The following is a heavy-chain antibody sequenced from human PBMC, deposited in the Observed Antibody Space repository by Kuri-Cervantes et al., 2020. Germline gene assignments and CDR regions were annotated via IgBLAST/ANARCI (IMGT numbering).Heavy chain of an antibody. D-gene: IGHD3-22*01. CDR1: RFTFDDYA. V-gene: IGHV3-9*01. CDR3: AKDLYYDSSGYYHY. CDR2: ISWNSGSI. Sequence: GGFLRLSCAASRFTFDDYAMHWVRQAPGKGLEWVSGISWNSGSIDYADSVKGRFTISRDNATTSLFLQMNSLRPEDTAFYYCAKDLYYDSSGYYHYWGQGTLVTVSS. J-gene: IGHJ4*02.